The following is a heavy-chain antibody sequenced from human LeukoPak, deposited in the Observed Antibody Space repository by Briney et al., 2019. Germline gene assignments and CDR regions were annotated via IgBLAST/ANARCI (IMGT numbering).Heavy chain of an antibody. V-gene: IGHV3-23*01. CDR2: ISGRGSDT. D-gene: IGHD2-2*01. CDR3: AKHRRPYCSSTSCYRLAYYYMDV. CDR1: GYIFSRYA. J-gene: IGHJ6*03. Sequence: GGSLRLSCAASGYIFSRYAMSWVRQAPGKGLEWVSVISGRGSDTYYADSVKGRFTISRDNSKNTLYLQMNSLRAEDTAVYYCAKHRRPYCSSTSCYRLAYYYMDVWGKGTTVTVSS.